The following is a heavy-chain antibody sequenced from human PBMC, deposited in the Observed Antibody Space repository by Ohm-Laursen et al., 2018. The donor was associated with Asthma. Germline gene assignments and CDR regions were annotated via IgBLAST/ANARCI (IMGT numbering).Heavy chain of an antibody. J-gene: IGHJ4*02. CDR2: INSVFGTS. V-gene: IGHV1-69*13. D-gene: IGHD2-15*01. CDR3: ARKAGSCITSNCYSLDF. CDR1: GGTLGTSV. Sequence: EASVKVSCKPLGGTLGTSVIGWVRQAPGQGLEWLGGINSVFGTSTYAQKFHDRFTITADESTSTVYMTLSSLTSEDTAVYYCARKAGSCITSNCYSLDFWGQGTLVTVSS.